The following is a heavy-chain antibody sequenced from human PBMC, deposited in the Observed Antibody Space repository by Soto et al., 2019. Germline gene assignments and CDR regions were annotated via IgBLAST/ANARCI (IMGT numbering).Heavy chain of an antibody. CDR2: TYPGDSDT. Sequence: GESLKISCKGSGYSFTSYWIGWVRQMPGKGLEWMGITYPGDSDTRYSPSFQGQVTISADKSISTAYLQWSSLKASDTAMYYCAICPGSYYYYFDRWGQRTPVAVSS. D-gene: IGHD3-10*02. V-gene: IGHV5-51*01. CDR1: GYSFTSYW. J-gene: IGHJ4*02. CDR3: AICPGSYYYYFDR.